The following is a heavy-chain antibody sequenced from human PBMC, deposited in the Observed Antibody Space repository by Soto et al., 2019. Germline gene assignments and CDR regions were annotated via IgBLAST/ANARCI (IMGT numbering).Heavy chain of an antibody. V-gene: IGHV4-59*01. CDR1: VGSISSYY. Sequence: PSETLSLTCTLSVGSISSYYWSCIRQPPGKGLEWIGYIYYSGSTNYNPSLKSRVTISVDTSKNQFSLKLSSVTAADTAVYYCASSTVRGVSQWFEPWGQGTLGIVS. J-gene: IGHJ5*02. D-gene: IGHD3-10*01. CDR3: ASSTVRGVSQWFEP. CDR2: IYYSGST.